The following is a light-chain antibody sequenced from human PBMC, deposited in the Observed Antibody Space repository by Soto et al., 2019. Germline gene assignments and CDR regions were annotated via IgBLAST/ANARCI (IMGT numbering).Light chain of an antibody. J-gene: IGKJ1*01. V-gene: IGKV1-39*01. Sequence: GDRVTITCRASQSISSYLNWYQQKPGKAPKLLIYAASSLQSGVPSRFSGSGSGTDFTLTISSLQPEDFATYYCQQSDSTPQWTFGQGTKVEIK. CDR3: QQSDSTPQWT. CDR1: QSISSY. CDR2: AAS.